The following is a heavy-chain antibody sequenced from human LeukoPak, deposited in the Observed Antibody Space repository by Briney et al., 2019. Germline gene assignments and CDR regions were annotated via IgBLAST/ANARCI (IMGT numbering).Heavy chain of an antibody. J-gene: IGHJ3*02. CDR2: ISYDGSNK. CDR1: GFTFSSYV. V-gene: IGHV3-30-3*01. D-gene: IGHD6-6*01. CDR3: ARARGPIAARRGDAFDI. Sequence: GGSLRLSCAASGFTFSSYVMHWVRQAPGKGLEWVAVISYDGSNKYYADSVKGRFTISRDNSKNTLYLQMNSLRAEDTAVYYCARARGPIAARRGDAFDIWGQGTMVTVSS.